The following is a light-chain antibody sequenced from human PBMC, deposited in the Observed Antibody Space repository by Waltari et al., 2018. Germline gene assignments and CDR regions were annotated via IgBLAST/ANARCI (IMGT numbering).Light chain of an antibody. CDR2: RAS. J-gene: IGKJ2*01. V-gene: IGKV1-5*03. CDR3: QLYNSYVMYT. CDR1: QRISTW. Sequence: DIQMSQSPSTLSASVAASVTITCRASQRISTWLAWYQQKPGKAPKLLISRASTLESGVPSRFAGSGSGTEFTLTISSLQPDDFGTYYCQLYNSYVMYTFGQGTKLDIK.